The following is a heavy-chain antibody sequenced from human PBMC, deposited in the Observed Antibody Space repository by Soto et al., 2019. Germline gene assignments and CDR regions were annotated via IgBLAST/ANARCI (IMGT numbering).Heavy chain of an antibody. CDR3: ARDWQLVLDY. Sequence: GGSLILSCAASGFTGSIYWMSWVRQAPGKGLEWVANIKQDGSEKYYVDSVKGRFTISRDNAKNSLYLQMNSLRAEDTAVYYCARDWQLVLDYWGQGTLVTVSS. CDR2: IKQDGSEK. V-gene: IGHV3-7*01. CDR1: GFTGSIYW. J-gene: IGHJ4*02. D-gene: IGHD6-6*01.